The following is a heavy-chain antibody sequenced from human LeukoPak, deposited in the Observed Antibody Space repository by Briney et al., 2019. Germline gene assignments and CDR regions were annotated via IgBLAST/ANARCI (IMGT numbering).Heavy chain of an antibody. V-gene: IGHV1-69-2*01. J-gene: IGHJ4*02. Sequence: ASVKVSCKVSGYTFTDYYMHWVQQAPGKGLEWMGLVDPEDGETIYAEKFQGRVTITADTSTDTACMELSSLRSEDTAVYYCATDARRDSLFDYWGQGTLVTVSS. CDR3: ATDARRDSLFDY. CDR1: GYTFTDYY. D-gene: IGHD2-15*01. CDR2: VDPEDGET.